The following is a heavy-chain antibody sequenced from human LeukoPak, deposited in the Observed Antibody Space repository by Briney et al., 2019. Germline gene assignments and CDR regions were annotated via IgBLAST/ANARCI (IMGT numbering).Heavy chain of an antibody. CDR2: IRHDGSEE. CDR3: ARGLDWGGYFDY. Sequence: PGGSLRLSCVASGFTFGRHWMSWVRQAPGKRLEWVANIRHDGSEEYHADSVKGRFTISRDDAKISLFLHMTSLRAEDSAVYYCARGLDWGGYFDYWGQGTLVAVSS. V-gene: IGHV3-7*03. CDR1: GFTFGRHW. D-gene: IGHD3-9*01. J-gene: IGHJ4*02.